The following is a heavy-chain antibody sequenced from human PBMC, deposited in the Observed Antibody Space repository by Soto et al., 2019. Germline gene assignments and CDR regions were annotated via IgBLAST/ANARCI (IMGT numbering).Heavy chain of an antibody. CDR2: ISGSGGST. J-gene: IGHJ5*02. CDR3: AKVRGSSSWFGSNWFDP. D-gene: IGHD6-13*01. Sequence: PGGSLRLSCAASGFTFSSYAMSWVRQAPGKGLEWVSAISGSGGSTYYADSVKGRFTISRDNSKNTLYLQMNSLRAEDTAVYYCAKVRGSSSWFGSNWFDPWGQGTLVTVSS. V-gene: IGHV3-23*01. CDR1: GFTFSSYA.